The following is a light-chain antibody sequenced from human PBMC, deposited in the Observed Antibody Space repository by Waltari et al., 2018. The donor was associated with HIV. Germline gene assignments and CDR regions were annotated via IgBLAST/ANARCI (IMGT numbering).Light chain of an antibody. J-gene: IGLJ2*01. V-gene: IGLV3-19*01. CDR1: SLRSYY. Sequence: SSELTQDPAVSVALGQTVRITCQGDSLRSYYAIWYQQKPGQAPVLVIYGKNNRPSGLPDRFSGPSSGNTASLTITGAQAEHEADYYCNSRDSSSNHVVFGGGTKLTVL. CDR2: GKN. CDR3: NSRDSSSNHVV.